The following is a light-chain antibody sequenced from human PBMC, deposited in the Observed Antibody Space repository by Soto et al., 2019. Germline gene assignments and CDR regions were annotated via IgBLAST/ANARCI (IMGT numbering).Light chain of an antibody. CDR3: QQYGSSGT. CDR2: GAS. V-gene: IGKV3-20*01. J-gene: IGKJ1*01. Sequence: SPATLSMSQGDRATLSCRASQSVSSIVAWYQQKPGQAPRLLIYGASNRATGIPDRFSGSGSGTDFTLTISRLEPEDFAVYYCQQYGSSGTFGQGTNVDI. CDR1: QSVSSI.